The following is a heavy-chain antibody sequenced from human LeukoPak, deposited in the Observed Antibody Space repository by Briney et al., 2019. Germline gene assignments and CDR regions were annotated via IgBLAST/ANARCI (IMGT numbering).Heavy chain of an antibody. Sequence: GGSLRLSCAASGFTVSSNYMSWVRQAPGKGLEWVSVIYSGGSTYYADSVKGRFTISRDNSKNTLYLQMNSLRAEDTAVYYCARNWGSHAFDIWGQGTMVTVSS. CDR2: IYSGGST. V-gene: IGHV3-66*01. CDR3: ARNWGSHAFDI. D-gene: IGHD3-16*01. CDR1: GFTVSSNY. J-gene: IGHJ3*02.